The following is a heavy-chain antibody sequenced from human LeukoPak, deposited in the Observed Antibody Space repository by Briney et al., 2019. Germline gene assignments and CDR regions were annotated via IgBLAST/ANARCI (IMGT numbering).Heavy chain of an antibody. CDR3: ARIMGYSSSSYGMDV. D-gene: IGHD6-6*01. J-gene: IGHJ6*02. CDR2: INHSGST. CDR1: GGSFSGYY. Sequence: KPSETLSLTCAVYGGSFSGYYWSWIRQPPGKGLEWIGEINHSGSTNYNPSLKSRVTISVDTSKNQFSLKLSSVTAADTAVYYCARIMGYSSSSYGMDVWGQGTTVTVSS. V-gene: IGHV4-34*01.